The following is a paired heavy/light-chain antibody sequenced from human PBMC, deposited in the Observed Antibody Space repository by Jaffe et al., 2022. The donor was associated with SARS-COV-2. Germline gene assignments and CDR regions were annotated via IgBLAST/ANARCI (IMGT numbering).Heavy chain of an antibody. CDR2: IKSKTDGGAI. CDR1: GFTLSNVW. J-gene: IGHJ5*02. CDR3: TTLDH. Sequence: EVQLVESGGGLVKPGGSLRLSCATSGFTLSNVWMRWVRQAPGKGLEWVGRIKSKTDGGAIDYAAVVKGRFTISRDDSKNMVYLQLSSLNSEDTAVYYCTTLDHWGRGTLVTVSS. V-gene: IGHV3-15*05.
Light chain of an antibody. CDR2: EVS. CDR1: QSLLYSDGKTY. V-gene: IGKV2D-29*02. CDR3: MQGIQLPTT. J-gene: IGKJ5*01. Sequence: DIVMTQTPLSLSVTPGQPASISCKSSQSLLYSDGKTYLYWFQQKPGQSPQLLMHEVSNRWSGVPERFSGSGSGTGFTLNISRVEAEDVAIYYCMQGIQLPTTFGQGTRLEIK.